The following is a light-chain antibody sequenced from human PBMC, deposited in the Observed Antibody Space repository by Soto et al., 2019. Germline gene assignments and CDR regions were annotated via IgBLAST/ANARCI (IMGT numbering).Light chain of an antibody. CDR1: QGISSY. CDR2: AAS. Sequence: IQLTQSPSSLSASVGDRVTITCRASQGISSYLAWYQQKPGKAPKLLTYAASSLQSGVPSRFSGSGSGTEFTLTISSLQPDDFATYYCQHYNSYSEAFGQGTKVDIK. V-gene: IGKV1-9*01. CDR3: QHYNSYSEA. J-gene: IGKJ1*01.